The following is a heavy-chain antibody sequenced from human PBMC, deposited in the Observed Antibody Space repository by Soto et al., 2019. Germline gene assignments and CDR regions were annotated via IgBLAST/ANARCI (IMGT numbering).Heavy chain of an antibody. CDR3: RVTLFMGTDVFDI. CDR1: GGSFITYY. CDR2: ISHSGNT. J-gene: IGHJ3*02. D-gene: IGHD5-18*01. Sequence: SETLSLTCAGYGGSFITYYWSWVRQTPGKGLEWIGEISHSGNTNYNPSLKSRVIMSVDTSKNQFSLKLSSVTVADTAVYYCRVTLFMGTDVFDIWGQGTRVT. V-gene: IGHV4-34*01.